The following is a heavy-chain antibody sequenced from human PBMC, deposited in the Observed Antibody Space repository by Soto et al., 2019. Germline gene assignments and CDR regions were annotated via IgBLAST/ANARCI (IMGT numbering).Heavy chain of an antibody. CDR3: AKDGRAKEPLGYFDY. CDR1: GFTFSSYG. D-gene: IGHD6-13*01. J-gene: IGHJ4*02. CDR2: ISYDGSNK. V-gene: IGHV3-30*18. Sequence: SFAGSGFTFSSYGMHWVRQAPGKGLEWVAVISYDGSNKYYADSGKGRFTISRDNSKNTLYLQMNSLRAEDTAVYYCAKDGRAKEPLGYFDYWGQGTLVTVSS.